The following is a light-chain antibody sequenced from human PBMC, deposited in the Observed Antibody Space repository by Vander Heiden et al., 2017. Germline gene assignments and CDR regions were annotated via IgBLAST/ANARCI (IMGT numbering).Light chain of an antibody. J-gene: IGLJ2*01. CDR2: SGR. Sequence: SSALTQYPAVSVVLGQTVSITCQGASLTTSYATWYQQRPGQAPLLVIYSGRSRPSGIPDRFSGSTSGTTASLTITGTQAEDEADYYCNSRDRNDDQVLFGGGTKLTVL. CDR1: SLTTSY. CDR3: NSRDRNDDQVL. V-gene: IGLV3-19*01.